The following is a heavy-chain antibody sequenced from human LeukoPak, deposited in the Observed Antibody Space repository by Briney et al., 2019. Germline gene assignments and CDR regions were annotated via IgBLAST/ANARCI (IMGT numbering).Heavy chain of an antibody. CDR3: AKDSDSIRGDRGWFFDY. Sequence: GGSLRLSCAASGFTFSTYWMNWVRQAPGKGLEWVAHIKQDGSQEYYVDSVKGRFTISGDNAKNSLYLQMNSLRAEDTAVYYCAKDSDSIRGDRGWFFDYWGQGTLVTVSS. J-gene: IGHJ4*02. CDR2: IKQDGSQE. D-gene: IGHD6-19*01. CDR1: GFTFSTYW. V-gene: IGHV3-7*03.